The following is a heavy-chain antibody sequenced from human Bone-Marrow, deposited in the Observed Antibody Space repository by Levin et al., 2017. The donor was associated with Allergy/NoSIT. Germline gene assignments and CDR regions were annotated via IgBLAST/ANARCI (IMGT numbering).Heavy chain of an antibody. Sequence: GESLKISCAASGFTFSSYWMHWVRQAPGKGLVWVSRINSDGSSTSYADSVKGRFTISRDNAKNTLYLQMNSLRAEDTAVYYCARDFSGWELLRHYYYGMDVWGQGTTVTVSS. CDR1: GFTFSSYW. J-gene: IGHJ6*02. V-gene: IGHV3-74*01. CDR2: INSDGSST. D-gene: IGHD1-26*01. CDR3: ARDFSGWELLRHYYYGMDV.